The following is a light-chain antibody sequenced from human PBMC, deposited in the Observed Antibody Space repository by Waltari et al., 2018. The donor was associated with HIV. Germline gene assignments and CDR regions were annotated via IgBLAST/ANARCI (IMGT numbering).Light chain of an antibody. J-gene: IGLJ1*01. Sequence: SALTQPDSVSGSPGQSITISCTGPINDFGGHDYVSWYQQHPDQAPQLIIYGVSDRPSGVSHRFSGSKSGNTASLTISDLQGEDEAEYYCSSYITTSTVVFGTGTTVTV. CDR1: INDFGGHDY. CDR3: SSYITTSTVV. CDR2: GVS. V-gene: IGLV2-14*03.